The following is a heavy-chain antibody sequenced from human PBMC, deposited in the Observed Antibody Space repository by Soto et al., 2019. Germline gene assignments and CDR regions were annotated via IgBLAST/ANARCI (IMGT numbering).Heavy chain of an antibody. Sequence: TLSLTCTVSGDSLTHGAYYWGWIRQHPGKDLEWIIYMHYSGTTYYNPSLRSRVTMSLDTSRNQFSLKLNSVTAADTAVYYCARYYFDMGGYCGSDCYPLDVWGPGTTVT. CDR2: MHYSGTT. J-gene: IGHJ6*02. CDR3: ARYYFDMGGYCGSDCYPLDV. V-gene: IGHV4-31*03. CDR1: GDSLTHGAYY. D-gene: IGHD2-21*02.